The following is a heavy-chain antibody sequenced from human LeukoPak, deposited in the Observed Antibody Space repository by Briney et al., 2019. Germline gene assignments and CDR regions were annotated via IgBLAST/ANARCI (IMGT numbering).Heavy chain of an antibody. V-gene: IGHV1-69*13. Sequence: ASVKVSCKASGGTFSSYAISWVRQASGQGLEWMGGIIPIFGTANYAQKFQGRVTITADESTSTAYMELSSLRSEDTAVYYCARARSGVGAFDIWGQGTMVTVSS. CDR1: GGTFSSYA. J-gene: IGHJ3*02. CDR2: IIPIFGTA. D-gene: IGHD3-10*01. CDR3: ARARSGVGAFDI.